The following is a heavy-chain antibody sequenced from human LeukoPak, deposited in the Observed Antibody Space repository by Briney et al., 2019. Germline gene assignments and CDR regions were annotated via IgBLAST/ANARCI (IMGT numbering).Heavy chain of an antibody. J-gene: IGHJ4*02. CDR2: ISYSGST. V-gene: IGHV4-39*01. CDR1: GGSISSSSYY. CDR3: ARGGVATISIFDY. Sequence: SETLSLTCTVSGGSISSSSYYWGWIRQPPGKGLEWIGGISYSGSTYYNPSLKSQVTISVDTSKNQFSLKLSSVTAADTAVYYCARGGVATISIFDYWGQGTLVTVSS. D-gene: IGHD5-12*01.